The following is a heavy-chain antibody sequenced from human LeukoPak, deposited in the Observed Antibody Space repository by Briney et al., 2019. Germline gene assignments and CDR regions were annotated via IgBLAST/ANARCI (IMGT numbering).Heavy chain of an antibody. J-gene: IGHJ6*02. CDR3: AREKDSGSSYYYGMDV. D-gene: IGHD1-26*01. V-gene: IGHV3-66*01. CDR1: GFTISTNY. CDR2: IYSGGST. Sequence: GGSLRLSCAASGFTISTNYMSWVRQAPGKGLEWVSVIYSGGSTYYADSVKGRSTISRDNSKNTLYLQMNSLRAEDTAVYYCAREKDSGSSYYYGMDVWGQGTTVTVSS.